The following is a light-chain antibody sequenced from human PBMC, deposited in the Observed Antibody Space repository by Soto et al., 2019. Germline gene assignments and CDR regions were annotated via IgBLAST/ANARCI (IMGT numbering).Light chain of an antibody. CDR1: QSISSW. CDR2: AAS. V-gene: IGKV1-27*01. Sequence: DIQMTQSPSTLSASVGDRVTISCRASQSISSWLAGYQQKPGKAPKLLIYAASTLQSGVPSRFSGSGSGTDFTLTISSLQPEDVATYYCQKYNSAPLTFGGGTKVDIK. J-gene: IGKJ4*01. CDR3: QKYNSAPLT.